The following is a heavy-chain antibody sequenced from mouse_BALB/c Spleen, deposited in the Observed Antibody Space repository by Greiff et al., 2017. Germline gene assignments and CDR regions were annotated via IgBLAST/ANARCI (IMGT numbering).Heavy chain of an antibody. CDR2: ISSGGSST. V-gene: IGHV5-6-4*01. CDR1: GFTFSSYT. Sequence: DVKLVESGGGLVKPGGSLKLSCAASGFTFSSYTMSWVRQTPEKRLEWVATISSGGSSTYYPDSVKGRFTISRDNAKNTLYLQMSSLMSEDTAMYYYTREGLKPYWYFDVWGAGTTVTVSS. D-gene: IGHD3-1*01. CDR3: TREGLKPYWYFDV. J-gene: IGHJ1*01.